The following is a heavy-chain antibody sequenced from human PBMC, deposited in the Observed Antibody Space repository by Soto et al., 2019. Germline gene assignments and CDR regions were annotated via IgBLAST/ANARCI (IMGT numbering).Heavy chain of an antibody. V-gene: IGHV3-30*03. CDR2: ISYDGSNK. CDR3: ARAGLYGDYLNY. J-gene: IGHJ4*02. D-gene: IGHD4-17*01. CDR1: GFTFSSYG. Sequence: GGSLRLSCAASGFTFSSYGMHWVRQAPGKGLEWVAVISYDGSNKYYADSVKGRFTISRDNSKNTLYLQMNSLRVDDTAVYYCARAGLYGDYLNYWGQGTLVTVSS.